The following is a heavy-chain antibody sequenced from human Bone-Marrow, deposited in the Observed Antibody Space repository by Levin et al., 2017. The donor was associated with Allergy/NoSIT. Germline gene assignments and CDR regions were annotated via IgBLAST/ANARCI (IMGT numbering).Heavy chain of an antibody. Sequence: GGSLRLSCAASGFTFSSYGMHWVRQAPGKGLEWVAVIWYDGSNKYYADSVKGRFTISRDNSKNTLYLQMNSLRVEDTAVYYCARSGRYDILTGYYTPTTPFDYWGQGTLVTVSS. D-gene: IGHD3-9*01. CDR2: IWYDGSNK. V-gene: IGHV3-33*01. CDR1: GFTFSSYG. CDR3: ARSGRYDILTGYYTPTTPFDY. J-gene: IGHJ4*02.